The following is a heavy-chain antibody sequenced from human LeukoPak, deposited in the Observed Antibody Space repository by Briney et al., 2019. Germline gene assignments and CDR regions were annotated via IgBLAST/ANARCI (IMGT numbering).Heavy chain of an antibody. D-gene: IGHD2-2*01. CDR1: GYTFTSYG. J-gene: IGHJ4*02. V-gene: IGHV1-18*01. CDR3: AREYVNCSSTSCRAGIRYSSGWYPIDLFY. CDR2: ISAYSGNT. Sequence: ASVKVSCKASGYTFTSYGISWVRQAPGQGLEWMGWISAYSGNTNYAQKFQGRVTITADKSTSTAYMELSSLRSEDTAVYYCAREYVNCSSTSCRAGIRYSSGWYPIDLFYWGQGTLVTVSS.